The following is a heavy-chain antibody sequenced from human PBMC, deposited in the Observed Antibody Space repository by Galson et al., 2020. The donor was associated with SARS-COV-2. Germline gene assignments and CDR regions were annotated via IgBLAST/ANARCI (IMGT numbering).Heavy chain of an antibody. J-gene: IGHJ4*02. V-gene: IGHV3-23*01. D-gene: IGHD4-17*01. CDR1: GFTFSSYA. Sequence: GESLKISCAASGFTFSSYAMSWVRQAPGKGLEWVSAISGSGGSTYYADSVKGRFTISRDNSKNTLYLQMNSLRAEDTAVYYCAKDPEAVPYYFDYWGQGTLVTVSS. CDR3: AKDPEAVPYYFDY. CDR2: ISGSGGST.